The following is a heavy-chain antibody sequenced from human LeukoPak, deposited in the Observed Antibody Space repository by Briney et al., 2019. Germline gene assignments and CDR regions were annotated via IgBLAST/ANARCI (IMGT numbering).Heavy chain of an antibody. CDR3: ARVVVVPAAIAPDYYYYMDV. D-gene: IGHD2-2*02. CDR2: IKQDGSEK. Sequence: PGGSLRLSCAASGFTFSSYWMSWVRQAPGKGLEWVANIKQDGSEKYYVDSVKGRFTISRDNAKNSLYLQMNSLRAEDTAVYYCARVVVVPAAIAPDYYYYMDVWGKGTTVTVSS. J-gene: IGHJ6*03. CDR1: GFTFSSYW. V-gene: IGHV3-7*01.